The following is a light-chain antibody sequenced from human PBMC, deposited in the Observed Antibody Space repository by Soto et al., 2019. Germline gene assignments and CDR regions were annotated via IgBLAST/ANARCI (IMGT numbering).Light chain of an antibody. J-gene: IGLJ1*01. V-gene: IGLV2-11*01. Sequence: QSVLTQLRSVSGSPGQSVTISCTGTSSDVGAYNYVSWYQQHPDKAPTLMISGVSKRPSGVPDRFSGSRSGNTASLAISGLQDEDEADYYCCSYAGSYTYVFGTGTKAPS. CDR3: CSYAGSYTYV. CDR1: SSDVGAYNY. CDR2: GVS.